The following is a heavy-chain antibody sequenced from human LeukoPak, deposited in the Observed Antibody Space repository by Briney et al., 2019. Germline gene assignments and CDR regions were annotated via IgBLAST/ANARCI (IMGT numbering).Heavy chain of an antibody. CDR3: ARSSGSYDIDY. J-gene: IGHJ4*02. CDR2: INPNSGGT. Sequence: ASVKVSCKASGYTFTDYYIHWVRQAPGQGLEWMGWINPNSGGTNYAQKFQGRVTMTRDTSISTAYMELSRLRSEDTAVYYCARSSGSYDIDYWGQGTLVTVSS. D-gene: IGHD1-26*01. V-gene: IGHV1-2*02. CDR1: GYTFTDYY.